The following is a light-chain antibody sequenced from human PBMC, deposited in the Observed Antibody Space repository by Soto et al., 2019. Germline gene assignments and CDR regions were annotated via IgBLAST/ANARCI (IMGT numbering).Light chain of an antibody. J-gene: IGLJ1*01. V-gene: IGLV2-14*01. CDR2: EVN. CDR3: SSLSTTSTPIV. CDR1: SSDIGLYNY. Sequence: QSALSQPASMSGSPGQSITIHCTGASSDIGLYNYVPWYQHHPGKAPKLLISEVNVRPSGLSDRFSASKAGNTASLTISGLQPEDEAYYYCSSLSTTSTPIVFGSGTKVTVL.